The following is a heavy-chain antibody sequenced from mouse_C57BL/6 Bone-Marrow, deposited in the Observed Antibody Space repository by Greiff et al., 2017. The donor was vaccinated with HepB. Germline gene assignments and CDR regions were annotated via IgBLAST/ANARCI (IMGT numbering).Heavy chain of an antibody. CDR1: GFTFSSYG. CDR3: ARAFYYGIFYWYFDV. J-gene: IGHJ1*03. D-gene: IGHD1-1*01. CDR2: ISSGGSYT. Sequence: EVQLQESGGDLVKPGGSLKLSCAASGFTFSSYGMSWVRQTPDKRLEWVATISSGGSYTYYPDSVKGRFTISRDNAKNTLYLQMSSLKSEDTAMYYCARAFYYGIFYWYFDVWDTGTTVTVSA. V-gene: IGHV5-6*01.